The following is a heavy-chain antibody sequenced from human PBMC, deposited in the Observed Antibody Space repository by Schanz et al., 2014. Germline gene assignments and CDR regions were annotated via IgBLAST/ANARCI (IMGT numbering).Heavy chain of an antibody. CDR1: GGSISSATYY. V-gene: IGHV4-61*02. D-gene: IGHD5-12*01. CDR3: ARGGSVATIAPYTWFDP. CDR2: IYSRGSS. J-gene: IGHJ5*02. Sequence: QVQLQESGPGLVKPSQTLSLTCTVSGGSISSATYYWSWVRQPAGKGLEWIGRIYSRGSSTYNPSRKRRVPTPTAPSNTQFSLKLNSGTAADTAVYYCARGGSVATIAPYTWFDPWGQGSLVTVSS.